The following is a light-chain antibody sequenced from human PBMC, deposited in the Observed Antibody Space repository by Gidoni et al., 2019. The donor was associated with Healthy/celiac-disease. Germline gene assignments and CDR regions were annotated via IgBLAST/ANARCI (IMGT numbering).Light chain of an antibody. CDR3: QQYYSYPRT. CDR1: QGISSY. V-gene: IGKV1-8*01. Sequence: AIRTTQSPSSFSASTVARVTITCRASQGISSYLAWYQQKPGKAPMLLIYAASTLQSGVPSRFSGSGSGTDFTITISCLQSEDFATYYCQQYYSYPRTFGQGTKLEIK. CDR2: AAS. J-gene: IGKJ2*01.